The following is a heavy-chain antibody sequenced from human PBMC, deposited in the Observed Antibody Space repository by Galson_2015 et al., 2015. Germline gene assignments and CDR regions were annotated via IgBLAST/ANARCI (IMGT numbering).Heavy chain of an antibody. Sequence: SLRLSCAASGFTFSSYGMTWVRQAPGKGLEGVSCITGSGGSTYFVDSVKGRCTISRDNSKNTLYLQMNSLRAEDTAVYYCAKGVSGSCYNAFEVWGQGTMVTVSS. CDR3: AKGVSGSCYNAFEV. CDR2: ITGSGGST. J-gene: IGHJ3*01. D-gene: IGHD2-15*01. CDR1: GFTFSSYG. V-gene: IGHV3-23*01.